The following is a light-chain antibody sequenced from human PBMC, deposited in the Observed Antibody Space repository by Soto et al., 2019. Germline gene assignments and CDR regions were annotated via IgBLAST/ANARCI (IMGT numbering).Light chain of an antibody. J-gene: IGKJ2*01. CDR1: QSVSRSY. CDR3: QQYGSSPYT. CDR2: IAS. Sequence: EVVLTQSPGTLSLSPGERATLSCRASQSVSRSYLAWYQQKPGQAPRLLIYIASSRATGIPDRFSGSGSGTDFTLTISRLEPEDFAMYYCQQYGSSPYTFGQGTKLELE. V-gene: IGKV3-20*01.